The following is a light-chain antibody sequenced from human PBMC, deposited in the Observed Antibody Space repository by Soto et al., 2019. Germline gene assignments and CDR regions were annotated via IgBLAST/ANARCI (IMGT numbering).Light chain of an antibody. V-gene: IGKV1-27*01. CDR1: HDIGNS. CDR2: GAS. Sequence: DFQMTQSPPSLSASIGDRVTVTCRASHDIGNSLAWYQQRPGKSPTLLIYGASTLQSGVPPRFSGSGSGTDFPLAINTLRPEDVATYFCQNYNSAPFIFGGGTKVEVK. CDR3: QNYNSAPFI. J-gene: IGKJ4*01.